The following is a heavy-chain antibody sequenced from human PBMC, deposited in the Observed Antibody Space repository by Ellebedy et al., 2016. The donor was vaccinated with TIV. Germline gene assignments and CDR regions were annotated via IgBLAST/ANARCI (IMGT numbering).Heavy chain of an antibody. J-gene: IGHJ4*02. CDR1: GYRFTNHW. CDR2: IFPGDSDT. Sequence: PGGSLRLSCQGSGYRFTNHWIGWVRQMPGKGLEWMGIIFPGDSDTRYGPSFQGQVTISADNSTSTAHLQWSSLKASDTAMYYCARRGDSGDKGYDYWGQGTLVTVSS. D-gene: IGHD4-17*01. CDR3: ARRGDSGDKGYDY. V-gene: IGHV5-51*01.